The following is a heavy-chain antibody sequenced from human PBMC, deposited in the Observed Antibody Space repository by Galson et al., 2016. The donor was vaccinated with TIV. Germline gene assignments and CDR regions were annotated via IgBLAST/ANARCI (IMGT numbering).Heavy chain of an antibody. CDR3: AVWSNIYYFAL. J-gene: IGHJ4*02. CDR1: GYTFIRYY. V-gene: IGHV1-46*01. D-gene: IGHD2-21*01. Sequence: SVKVSCKASGYTFIRYYMHWVRQAPGQGLEWVGVIDPSGGGTTYAQKFQGRVTMTRDTSTSTVYMELSSLRSDDTAVFYCAVWSNIYYFALWGQGTLITVSS. CDR2: IDPSGGGT.